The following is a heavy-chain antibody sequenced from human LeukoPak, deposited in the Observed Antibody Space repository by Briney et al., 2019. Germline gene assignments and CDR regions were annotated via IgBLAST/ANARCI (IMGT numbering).Heavy chain of an antibody. V-gene: IGHV5-51*01. D-gene: IGHD2-21*02. J-gene: IGHJ4*02. CDR3: ARHDGLAYCGGDCYHPFDY. CDR1: GYSFSNYW. CDR2: IYPGDSDT. Sequence: GESLKISCKASGYSFSNYWIGWVRHLPGKGLEWMGIIYPGDSDTRYSPSFQGQVTISADKSISTAYLYWSSLKASDTAMYYCARHDGLAYCGGDCYHPFDYWGQGTLVTVSS.